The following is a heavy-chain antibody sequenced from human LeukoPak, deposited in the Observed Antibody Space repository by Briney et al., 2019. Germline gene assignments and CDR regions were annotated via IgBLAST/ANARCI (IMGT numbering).Heavy chain of an antibody. D-gene: IGHD3-22*01. J-gene: IGHJ3*02. CDR1: GFSFTTYW. V-gene: IGHV5-51*01. CDR2: IYPGDSDT. Sequence: GESLKISCEASGFSFTTYWIGWVRQMPGKGLEWMGLIYPGDSDTTYSPSFQGQVTISADKSVNSAYLQWSSLKASDTAMYYCARRSRQEGDYYDSSGLRKAFDIWGQGTMVTVSS. CDR3: ARRSRQEGDYYDSSGLRKAFDI.